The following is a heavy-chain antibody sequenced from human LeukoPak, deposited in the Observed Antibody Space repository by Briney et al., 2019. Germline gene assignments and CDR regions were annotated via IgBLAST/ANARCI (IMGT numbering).Heavy chain of an antibody. CDR1: GFTFNSYA. J-gene: IGHJ4*02. CDR3: AKTRNSGGWYGADDEEYFDY. CDR2: MRNSGGST. V-gene: IGHV3-23*01. D-gene: IGHD6-19*01. Sequence: PGGSLRLSCAASGFTFNSYAMSWVRQAPGKGLEWVSSMRNSGGSTYYADSVKRRFTISRDNSKNKLYLQMDSLRVEDTAVYYCAKTRNSGGWYGADDEEYFDYWGRGSQVSVCS.